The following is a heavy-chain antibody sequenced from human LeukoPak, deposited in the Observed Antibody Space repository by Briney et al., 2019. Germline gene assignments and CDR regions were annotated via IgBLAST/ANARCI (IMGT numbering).Heavy chain of an antibody. CDR1: GGSISSYY. CDR2: IYYSGST. J-gene: IGHJ6*02. V-gene: IGHV4-59*08. Sequence: SETLSLTCTVSGGSISSYYWSWIRQPPGQGLEWIGYIYYSGSTNYNPSLKSRVTISVDTSKNQFSLKLSSVTAADTAVYYCARHSSGWSKYYYYYGMDVWGQGTTVTVSS. CDR3: ARHSSGWSKYYYYYGMDV. D-gene: IGHD6-19*01.